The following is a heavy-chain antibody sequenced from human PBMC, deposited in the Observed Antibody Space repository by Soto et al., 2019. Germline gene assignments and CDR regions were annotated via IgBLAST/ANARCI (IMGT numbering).Heavy chain of an antibody. CDR1: GFTFSSYA. J-gene: IGHJ3*02. CDR3: AKASGWSNYGSGSYAFDI. CDR2: ISGSGGST. D-gene: IGHD3-10*01. Sequence: EVQLLESGGGLVQPGGSLRLSCAASGFTFSSYAMSWVRQSPGKGLEWVSAISGSGGSTYYADSVKGRFTISRDNSKKTLYLKMNSMRAEDTAVYYCAKASGWSNYGSGSYAFDIWGQGTMVTVSS. V-gene: IGHV3-23*01.